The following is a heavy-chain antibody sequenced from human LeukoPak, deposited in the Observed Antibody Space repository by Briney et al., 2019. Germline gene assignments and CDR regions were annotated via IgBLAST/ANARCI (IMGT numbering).Heavy chain of an antibody. D-gene: IGHD6-19*01. CDR1: GFTVSSNY. CDR2: IYSGGST. CDR3: ARNGRDQWLASDY. J-gene: IGHJ4*02. Sequence: GGFLRLSCAASGFTVSSNYMSWVRQAPGKGLEWVSVIYSGGSTYYADSVKGRFTISRDNSKNTLYLQMNSLRAEDTAVYYCARNGRDQWLASDYWCQGTLVTVSS. V-gene: IGHV3-53*01.